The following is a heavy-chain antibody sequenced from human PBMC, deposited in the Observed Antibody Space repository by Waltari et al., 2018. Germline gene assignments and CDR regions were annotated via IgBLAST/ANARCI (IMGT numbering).Heavy chain of an antibody. CDR2: IYYSGST. J-gene: IGHJ5*02. Sequence: QLQLQESGPGLVKPSETLSLTCTVSGGSLSSSSYYWGWIRQPPGKGLEWIGSIYYSGSTYYNPSLKSRVTISVDTSKNQFSLKLSSVTAADTAVYYCARGIAVAGRRYNWFDPWGQGTLVTVSS. V-gene: IGHV4-39*07. D-gene: IGHD6-19*01. CDR1: GGSLSSSSYY. CDR3: ARGIAVAGRRYNWFDP.